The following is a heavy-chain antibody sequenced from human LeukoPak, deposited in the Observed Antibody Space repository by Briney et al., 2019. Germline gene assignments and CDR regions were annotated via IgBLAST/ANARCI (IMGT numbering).Heavy chain of an antibody. CDR1: AFTFSSYA. D-gene: IGHD4/OR15-4a*01. V-gene: IGHV3-53*01. Sequence: GGSLRLSCAASAFTFSSYAMSWVRQAPGKGLEWVSVIYSGGSTYYADSVKGRFTISRDNSKNTLYLQMNSLRAEDTAVYYCARDYGGTLDYWGQGTLVTVSS. CDR3: ARDYGGTLDY. CDR2: IYSGGST. J-gene: IGHJ4*02.